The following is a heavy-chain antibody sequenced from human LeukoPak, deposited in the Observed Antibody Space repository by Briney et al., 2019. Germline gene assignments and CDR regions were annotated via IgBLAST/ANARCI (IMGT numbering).Heavy chain of an antibody. J-gene: IGHJ6*03. V-gene: IGHV4-61*02. CDR1: GGSISSGCYY. CDR2: SYTSGST. CDR3: ARARNVGDFWSGYHFMDV. Sequence: PSQTLSLTCTVSGGSISSGCYYWSWIPQPAGQVLEWIGRSYTSGSTNYNPSLKRRVIISVVTTKNQFSLKLSSVTAADTAVYYCARARNVGDFWSGYHFMDVWGKGTTVTVSS. D-gene: IGHD3-3*01.